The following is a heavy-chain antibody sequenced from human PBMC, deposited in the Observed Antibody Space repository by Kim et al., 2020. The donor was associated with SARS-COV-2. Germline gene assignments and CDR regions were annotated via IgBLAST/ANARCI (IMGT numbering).Heavy chain of an antibody. CDR1: GFTFSSYS. CDR3: ATYPSDYSNYGGNEGGAVAGDRDFDY. Sequence: GGSLRLSCAASGFTFSSYSMNWVRQAPGKGLEWVSSISSSSSYIYYADSVKGRFTISRDNAKNSLYLQMNSLRAEDTAVYYCATYPSDYSNYGGNEGGAVAGDRDFDYWGQGTLVTVSS. V-gene: IGHV3-21*01. CDR2: ISSSSSYI. J-gene: IGHJ4*02. D-gene: IGHD4-4*01.